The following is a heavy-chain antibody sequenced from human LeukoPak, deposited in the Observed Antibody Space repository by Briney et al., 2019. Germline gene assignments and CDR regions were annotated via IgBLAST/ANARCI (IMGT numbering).Heavy chain of an antibody. CDR3: AKDRRGCTSTSCYYRFDY. D-gene: IGHD2-2*01. CDR2: ISGSGGNT. J-gene: IGHJ4*02. CDR1: GFTFGTYA. V-gene: IGHV3-23*01. Sequence: GGSLRLSCAAPGFTFGTYAMSWVRQAPGKGLEWVSAISGSGGNTYYADSVKGRFTISRDNSKNTLYLHVNSLRAEDTAVYYCAKDRRGCTSTSCYYRFDYWGQGTLVTVSS.